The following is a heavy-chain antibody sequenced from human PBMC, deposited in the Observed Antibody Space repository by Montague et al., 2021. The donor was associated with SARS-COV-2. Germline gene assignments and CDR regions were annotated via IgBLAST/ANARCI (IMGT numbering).Heavy chain of an antibody. CDR3: ARGGSFCLDDVCYLPRSGFDS. CDR1: YGSFSGYY. J-gene: IGHJ5*01. V-gene: IGHV4-34*01. D-gene: IGHD2-8*01. Sequence: SETLSLTCTVYYGSFSGYYWSWIRQAPGKGLEWIGEINHSGTTNYNPSLKSRVTMSVDTSKNQFSLNLTSVSAADTAVYYCARGGSFCLDDVCYLPRSGFDSWGQGTLVTLSS. CDR2: INHSGTT.